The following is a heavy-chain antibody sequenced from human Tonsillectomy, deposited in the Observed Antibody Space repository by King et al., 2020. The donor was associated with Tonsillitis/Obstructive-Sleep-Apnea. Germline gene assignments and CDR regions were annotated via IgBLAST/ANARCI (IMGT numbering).Heavy chain of an antibody. CDR1: GFTFSSYW. V-gene: IGHV3-74*03. D-gene: IGHD5/OR15-5a*01. CDR3: ARTVYGYFYMDV. J-gene: IGHJ6*03. Sequence: VQLVESGGGLVQPGGSLRLSCEASGFTFSSYWMHWVRQAPGKGLVWVSRTNSDGSSSTYADSVKGRFTVSRDNAKNTLYLEMNSLRDEDTAVYYCARTVYGYFYMDVWGKGTTVTVSS. CDR2: TNSDGSSS.